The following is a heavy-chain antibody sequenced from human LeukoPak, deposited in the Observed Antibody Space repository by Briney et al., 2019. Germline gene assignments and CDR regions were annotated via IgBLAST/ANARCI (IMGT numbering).Heavy chain of an antibody. CDR1: GGSITQTNY. D-gene: IGHD1-26*01. V-gene: IGHV4-4*02. Sequence: SETLSLTCDVSGGSITQTNYWTWVRQPPGKGLEWIGEVNLQGSTNYNPSLMRRVAISVDTSANHVSLQLTSVTAADTAVYYCARGQGGNYYLNYFDYWGQGALVTVSS. J-gene: IGHJ4*02. CDR2: VNLQGST. CDR3: ARGQGGNYYLNYFDY.